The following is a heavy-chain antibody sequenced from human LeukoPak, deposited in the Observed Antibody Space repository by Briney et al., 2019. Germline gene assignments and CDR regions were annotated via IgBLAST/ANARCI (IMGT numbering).Heavy chain of an antibody. Sequence: GGSLRLSCAASGFTFSSYAMHWVRQAPGKGLEWVAVISYDGSNKYYADSVKGRFTISRDNSKNTLYLQMNSLRAEDTAVYYCAGTHDYKAFDYWGQGTLVTVSS. CDR3: AGTHDYKAFDY. V-gene: IGHV3-30-3*01. CDR1: GFTFSSYA. D-gene: IGHD4-11*01. CDR2: ISYDGSNK. J-gene: IGHJ4*02.